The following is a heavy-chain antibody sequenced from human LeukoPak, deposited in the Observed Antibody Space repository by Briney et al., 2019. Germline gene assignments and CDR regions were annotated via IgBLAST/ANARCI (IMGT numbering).Heavy chain of an antibody. D-gene: IGHD3-10*01. CDR3: AYGSGSYYNEYYFDH. Sequence: GGSLRLSCAASGFTFSGSAMHWVRQASGKGLEWVGRIRSKANSYATAYAASVKGRFTISRDDSKNTAYLQMNSLKTEDTAVYYCAYGSGSYYNEYYFDHWGQGTLVTVSS. CDR1: GFTFSGSA. J-gene: IGHJ4*02. CDR2: IRSKANSYAT. V-gene: IGHV3-73*01.